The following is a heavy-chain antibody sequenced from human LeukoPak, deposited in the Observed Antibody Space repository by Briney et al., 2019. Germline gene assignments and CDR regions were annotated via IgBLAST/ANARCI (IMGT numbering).Heavy chain of an antibody. V-gene: IGHV3-21*01. D-gene: IGHD2-2*01. Sequence: GGSLRLSCAASGFTFSSYSMNWVPRAPGKGLEGVASTSRSRGYRYDAASVTGRFTISRDHAKNALYHPMSSLRAEHTAVYCGARYAFDPWGQGTLVTVSS. CDR3: ARYAFDP. CDR1: GFTFSSYS. J-gene: IGHJ5*02. CDR2: TSRSRGYR.